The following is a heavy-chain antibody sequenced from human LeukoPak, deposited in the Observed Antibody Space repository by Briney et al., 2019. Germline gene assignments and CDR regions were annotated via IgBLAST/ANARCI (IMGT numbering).Heavy chain of an antibody. V-gene: IGHV3-21*01. J-gene: IGHJ5*02. CDR3: AKGARGDTVTSIVGLNWFDP. Sequence: GGSLRLSCAASGFTFSSYSMNWVRQAPGKGLEWVSSISSSGTYVYYADSVKGRFTISRDNAKNSLYLQMNSLRAEDTAVYYCAKGARGDTVTSIVGLNWFDPWGQGTLVTVSS. CDR1: GFTFSSYS. D-gene: IGHD4-17*01. CDR2: ISSSGTYV.